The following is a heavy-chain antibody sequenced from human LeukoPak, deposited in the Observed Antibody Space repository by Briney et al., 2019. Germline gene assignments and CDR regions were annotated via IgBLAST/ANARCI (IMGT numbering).Heavy chain of an antibody. CDR1: GGTVSSNY. V-gene: IGHV3-66*01. CDR2: IYSGGST. J-gene: IGHJ4*02. Sequence: GGSLRLSCAASGGTVSSNYMSWVRQAPGKGLEWGSVIYSGGSTYYTDSVKGRFTISREKSKSRLYLQMNSLRAEDKAVYYCARFDTWGEGNLVTVSS. CDR3: ARFDT.